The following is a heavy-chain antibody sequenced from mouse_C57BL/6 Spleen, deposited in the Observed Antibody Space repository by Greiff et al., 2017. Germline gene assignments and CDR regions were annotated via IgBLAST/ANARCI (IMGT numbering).Heavy chain of an antibody. CDR1: GFTFSSYG. V-gene: IGHV5-6*01. D-gene: IGHD2-1*01. Sequence: EVQVVESGGDLVKPGGSLKLSCAASGFTFSSYGMSWVRQTPDKRLEWVATISSGGSYTYYPDSVKGRFTISRDNAKNTLYLQMSSLKSEDTAMYYCARMYYGNYWYFDVWGTGTTVTVSS. CDR2: ISSGGSYT. J-gene: IGHJ1*03. CDR3: ARMYYGNYWYFDV.